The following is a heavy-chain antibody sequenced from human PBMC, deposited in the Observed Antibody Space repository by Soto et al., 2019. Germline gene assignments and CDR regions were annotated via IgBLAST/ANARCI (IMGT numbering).Heavy chain of an antibody. CDR3: ARMPCAAYCGGDCYSAH. J-gene: IGHJ4*02. CDR1: GLSLSTSGMC. V-gene: IGHV2-70*11. D-gene: IGHD2-21*02. CDR2: IDWDDDK. Sequence: GSGPTPVNPTQTLTLTCTFSGLSLSTSGMCVSWIRQPPGKALEWLARIDWDDDKYYSTSLKTRLTISKDTSKNQVVLTMTNMDPVDTATYYCARMPCAAYCGGDCYSAHWGQGTLVTVSS.